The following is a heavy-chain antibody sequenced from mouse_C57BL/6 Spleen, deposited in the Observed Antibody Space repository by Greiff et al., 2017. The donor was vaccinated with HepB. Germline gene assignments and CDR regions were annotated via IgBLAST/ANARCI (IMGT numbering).Heavy chain of an antibody. V-gene: IGHV5-16*01. CDR2: INYDGSST. CDR3: ARGYYGSSTYYYAMDY. D-gene: IGHD1-1*01. J-gene: IGHJ4*01. Sequence: EVKVEESEGGLVQPGSSMKLSCTASGFTFSDYYMAWVRQVPEKGLEWVANINYDGSSTYYLDSLKSRFIISRDNAKNILYLQMSSLKSEDTATYYCARGYYGSSTYYYAMDYWGQGTSVTVSS. CDR1: GFTFSDYY.